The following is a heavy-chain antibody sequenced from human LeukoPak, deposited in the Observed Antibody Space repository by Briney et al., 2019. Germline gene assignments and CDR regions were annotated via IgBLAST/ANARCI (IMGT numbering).Heavy chain of an antibody. J-gene: IGHJ4*02. CDR2: ILPSDSDT. CDR1: GYRFTNYW. D-gene: IGHD2-2*01. V-gene: IGHV5-51*01. CDR3: ARLGGYCSTTNCYGYFDY. Sequence: GESLKISCEGSGYRFTNYWIGWVRQMPGKGLEWMGIILPSDSDTRYSPSFQGQVTISADKSISTAYLQWSSLKAADTAMYYCARLGGYCSTTNCYGYFDYWGQGTLVTVSS.